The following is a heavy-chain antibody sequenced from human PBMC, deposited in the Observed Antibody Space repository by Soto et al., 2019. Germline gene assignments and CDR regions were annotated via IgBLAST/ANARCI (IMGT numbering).Heavy chain of an antibody. V-gene: IGHV3-21*01. D-gene: IGHD3-22*01. CDR3: ARDLYYYASSGFNY. J-gene: IGHJ4*02. Sequence: VKGRFTISRDNAKNSLYLQMNSLRAEDTAVYYCARDLYYYASSGFNYWGQGTLVTVSS.